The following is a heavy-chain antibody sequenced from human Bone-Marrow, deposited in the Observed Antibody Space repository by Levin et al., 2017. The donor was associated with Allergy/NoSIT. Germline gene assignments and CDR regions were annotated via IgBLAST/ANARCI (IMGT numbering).Heavy chain of an antibody. D-gene: IGHD3-10*01. Sequence: SETLSLTCAAYGGFFTGYHWSWVRQAPGKGLEWIGEINHGGNRNSNPLLKSRVTMSIDTSKNTLFLQINRLRDEDTAVYYCAKGAGFHYASGSSGAVNDYWGQGTLVTVSS. CDR3: AKGAGFHYASGSSGAVNDY. V-gene: IGHV4-34*01. J-gene: IGHJ4*02. CDR2: INHGGNR. CDR1: GGFFTGYH.